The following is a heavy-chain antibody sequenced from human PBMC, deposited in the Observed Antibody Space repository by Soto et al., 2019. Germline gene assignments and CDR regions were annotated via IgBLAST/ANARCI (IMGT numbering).Heavy chain of an antibody. D-gene: IGHD5-18*01. CDR2: IYYSGST. Sequence: SETLSLTCTVSGGSISSYYWSWNRQPPGKGLEWIGYIYYSGSTNYNPSLKSRVTISVDTSKNQFSLKLSSVTAADTAVYYCASVGSTAMDYYYYGMDVWGQGTTVTVSS. CDR3: ASVGSTAMDYYYYGMDV. V-gene: IGHV4-59*01. CDR1: GGSISSYY. J-gene: IGHJ6*02.